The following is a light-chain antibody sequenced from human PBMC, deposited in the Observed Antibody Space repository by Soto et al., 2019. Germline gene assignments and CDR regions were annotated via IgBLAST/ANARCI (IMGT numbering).Light chain of an antibody. V-gene: IGKV3-11*01. Sequence: EVVLTQSPGTLSLSPGERVTLSCRASQSVASSYLAWYQQKPGRAPRLLIYDASNRATGIPARFSGSGSGTDFTLTISSLEPEDFAVYYCQQRFNWPPGVSFGGGTKVESK. CDR1: QSVASSY. CDR3: QQRFNWPPGVS. CDR2: DAS. J-gene: IGKJ4*01.